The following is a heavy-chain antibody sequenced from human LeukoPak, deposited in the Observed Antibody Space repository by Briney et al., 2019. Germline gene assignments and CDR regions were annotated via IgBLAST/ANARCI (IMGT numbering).Heavy chain of an antibody. Sequence: PSETLSLTCAVYGGSFSGYYWSWLRQPPGKGMEWIGEINHSGSTNYNPSLKSRVTVSVDTSKNQFSLKLSSVTAADTAVYYCARRMWDYYDSSGYSPWGQGTLVTVSS. CDR2: INHSGST. CDR1: GGSFSGYY. V-gene: IGHV4-34*01. J-gene: IGHJ5*02. D-gene: IGHD3-22*01. CDR3: ARRMWDYYDSSGYSP.